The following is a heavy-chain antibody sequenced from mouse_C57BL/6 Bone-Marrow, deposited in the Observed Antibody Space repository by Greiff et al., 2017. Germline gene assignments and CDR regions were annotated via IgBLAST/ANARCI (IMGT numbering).Heavy chain of an antibody. CDR3: ARDLYDYDGYWYFDV. CDR2: SRNKANDYTT. Sequence: EVKLVESGGGLVQSGRSLRLSCATSGFTFSDFYMEWVRQAPGKGLEWIAASRNKANDYTTDYSASVKGRFIVSRDTSPSILYLQMNALRAEDTAIYYCARDLYDYDGYWYFDVWGTGTTVTVSS. V-gene: IGHV7-1*01. D-gene: IGHD2-4*01. CDR1: GFTFSDFY. J-gene: IGHJ1*03.